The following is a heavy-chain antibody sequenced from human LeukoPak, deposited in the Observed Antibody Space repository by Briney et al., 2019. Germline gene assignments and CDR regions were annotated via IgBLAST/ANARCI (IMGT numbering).Heavy chain of an antibody. CDR3: AKDRGARTYYYDSSGYYYYGMDV. D-gene: IGHD3-22*01. CDR2: ISYDGSNK. CDR1: GFTFSSYG. V-gene: IGHV3-30*18. Sequence: GGSLRLSCAASGFTFSSYGMHWVRQAPGKGLEWVAVISYDGSNKYYADSVEGRFTISRDNSKNTLYLQMNSLRAEDTAVYYCAKDRGARTYYYDSSGYYYYGMDVWGQGTTVTVSS. J-gene: IGHJ6*02.